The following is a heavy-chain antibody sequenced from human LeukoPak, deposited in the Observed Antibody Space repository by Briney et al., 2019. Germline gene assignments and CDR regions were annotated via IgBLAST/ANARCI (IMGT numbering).Heavy chain of an antibody. V-gene: IGHV3-74*01. D-gene: IGHD5-12*01. J-gene: IGHJ3*01. CDR3: ARGGFSHGFDV. Sequence: GGSLRFSCAASGFTFRSYWIHWVRQAPGKGLVWVGRIDNDGSDTIYADSVRGRFTVSRDNAKNTLYLQMNSLRAEDTAVYFCARGGFSHGFDVWGQGTVVTVSS. CDR1: GFTFRSYW. CDR2: IDNDGSDT.